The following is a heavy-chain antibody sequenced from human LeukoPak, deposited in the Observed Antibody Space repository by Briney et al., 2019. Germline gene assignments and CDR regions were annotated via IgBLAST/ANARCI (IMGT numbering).Heavy chain of an antibody. Sequence: GGSLRLSCAASGFTFSSYEMNWVRQAPGKGLEWVSYISSSGSTIYYADSVKGRFTISRDNAKNSLYLQMNSLRAEDTAVYYCARRIYQRALDAFDIWGQGTMVTVSS. CDR3: ARRIYQRALDAFDI. V-gene: IGHV3-48*03. CDR1: GFTFSSYE. J-gene: IGHJ3*02. D-gene: IGHD3-16*02. CDR2: ISSSGSTI.